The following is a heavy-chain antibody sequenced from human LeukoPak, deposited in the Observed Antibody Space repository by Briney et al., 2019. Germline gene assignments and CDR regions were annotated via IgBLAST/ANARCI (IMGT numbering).Heavy chain of an antibody. J-gene: IGHJ5*02. CDR1: GYSFTSYW. CDR3: ARQILYCSSWYYWFDP. CDR2: IYPGDSDT. Sequence: GESLKISCKGSGYSFTSYWIGWVRQMPGKGLEWMGIIYPGDSDTRYSPSFQGQVTISADKSISTAYLQWSSLKASDTAMYYCARQILYCSSWYYWFDPWGQGTLVTVSS. V-gene: IGHV5-51*01. D-gene: IGHD6-13*01.